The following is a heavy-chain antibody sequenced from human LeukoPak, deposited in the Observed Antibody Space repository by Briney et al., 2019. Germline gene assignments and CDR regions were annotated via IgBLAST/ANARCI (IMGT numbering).Heavy chain of an antibody. CDR3: ASAPVVGNAEAF. CDR1: GFTFSSYA. Sequence: PGESLRLSCAASGFTFSSYAMSWVRQAPGKGLEWVSVISGSGSSTYADAVKGRFTISRDNSKNTLYLQMTSLRVEDTAVYFCASAPVVGNAEAFWGQGTLVTGSS. J-gene: IGHJ4*02. V-gene: IGHV3-23*01. CDR2: ISGSGSST. D-gene: IGHD1-26*01.